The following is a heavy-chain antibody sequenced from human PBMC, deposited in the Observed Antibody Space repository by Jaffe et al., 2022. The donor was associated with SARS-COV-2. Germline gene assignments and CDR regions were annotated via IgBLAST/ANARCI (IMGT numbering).Heavy chain of an antibody. Sequence: EVQLVNSGGDLVQPGGSLRLSCVGSGFVFRSHWLHWVRQGAGKGLEWVAEINTDGSHVGYADFVKGRFTIFRDNAKNTLFLQMSSLRVEDTAVYYCARLRKVAYGDPMGQWGQGTLVTVSS. CDR2: INTDGSHV. CDR1: GFVFRSHW. D-gene: IGHD4-17*01. CDR3: ARLRKVAYGDPMGQ. V-gene: IGHV3-74*01. J-gene: IGHJ4*02.